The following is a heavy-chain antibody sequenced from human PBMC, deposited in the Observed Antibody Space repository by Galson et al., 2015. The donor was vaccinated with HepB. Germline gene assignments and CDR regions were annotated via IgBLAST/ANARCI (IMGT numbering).Heavy chain of an antibody. CDR2: IYYSGSSGST. V-gene: IGHV4-30-4*01. Sequence: LSLTCTVSGDSISSGDYYWSWIRQPPGKGLEWIGYIYYSGSSGSTYYNPSLKSRVTIAVDTSKNQFSLKLNSVTAADTAVYYCASMIRGAPWYFDLWARGTLVTVSS. J-gene: IGHJ2*01. D-gene: IGHD3-10*01. CDR1: GDSISSGDYY. CDR3: ASMIRGAPWYFDL.